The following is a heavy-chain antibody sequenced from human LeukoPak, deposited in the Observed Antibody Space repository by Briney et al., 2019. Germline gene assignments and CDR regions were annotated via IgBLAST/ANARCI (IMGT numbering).Heavy chain of an antibody. J-gene: IGHJ5*02. CDR1: GFTFSSYA. CDR2: ISYDGSNK. V-gene: IGHV3-30*14. Sequence: GRSLRLSCAASGFTFSSYAMHWVRQAPGKGLEWVAVISYDGSNKYYADSVKGRFTISRDNSKNTLYLQMNSLRAEDTAVYYCARENYYGSVYNWFDPWGQGTLVTVSS. D-gene: IGHD3-10*01. CDR3: ARENYYGSVYNWFDP.